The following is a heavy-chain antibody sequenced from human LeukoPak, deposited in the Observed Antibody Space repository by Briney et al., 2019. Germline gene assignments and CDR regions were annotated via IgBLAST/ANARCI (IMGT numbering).Heavy chain of an antibody. Sequence: PGGSLRLSCVASGFTLSSYWMSWVRQAPGKGLEWVANIKQDGSEKYYVDSVMGRFTISRDNAKNSLYLQMNSLRAEDTALYYCARVPLMVYDNWFDPWGQGTLVTVSS. CDR1: GFTLSSYW. D-gene: IGHD2-8*01. V-gene: IGHV3-7*03. CDR2: IKQDGSEK. CDR3: ARVPLMVYDNWFDP. J-gene: IGHJ5*02.